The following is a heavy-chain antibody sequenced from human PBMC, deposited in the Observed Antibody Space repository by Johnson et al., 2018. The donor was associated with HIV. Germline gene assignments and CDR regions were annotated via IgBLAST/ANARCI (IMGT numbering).Heavy chain of an antibody. CDR1: GFTFSSYA. V-gene: IGHV3-30-3*01. Sequence: QVQLVESGGGVVQPGRSLRLSCAASGFTFSSYAMHWVRQAPGKGLEWVAIISYDGSNKYYADSVKGRFTISRDNSKNTLYLQMNSLRAEDTAVYYCARDLDPFGAVQAFDIWGQGTMVTVSS. CDR2: ISYDGSNK. J-gene: IGHJ3*02. D-gene: IGHD3-10*01. CDR3: ARDLDPFGAVQAFDI.